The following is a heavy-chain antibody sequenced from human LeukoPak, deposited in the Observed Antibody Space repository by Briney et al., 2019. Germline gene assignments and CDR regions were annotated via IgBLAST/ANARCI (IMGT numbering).Heavy chain of an antibody. V-gene: IGHV1-2*02. Sequence: GASVKVSCKASGYTFTGYYMHWVRQAPGQALEWMGWINPNRGGTNYAQKFQGRVTMTRDTSISTAYMELSRLRSDDTAVYYCAREAGGTYCSGGSCYLSPRSYYYYGMDVWGQGTTVTVSS. D-gene: IGHD2-15*01. J-gene: IGHJ6*02. CDR1: GYTFTGYY. CDR2: INPNRGGT. CDR3: AREAGGTYCSGGSCYLSPRSYYYYGMDV.